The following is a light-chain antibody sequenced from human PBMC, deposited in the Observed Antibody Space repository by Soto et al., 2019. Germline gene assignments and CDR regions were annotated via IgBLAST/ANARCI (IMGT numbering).Light chain of an antibody. CDR2: HNN. CDR1: NSNIGAGYD. V-gene: IGLV1-40*01. J-gene: IGLJ1*01. CDR3: QSYDSSYV. Sequence: QSVLTQPPSVSGCPGQRGTISCTWINSNIGAGYDVHWYQQLPGTAPKLLIYHNNNRPSGVPDRFSGSQSGTSASLAITGLQAEDEADYYCQSYDSSYVFGTGTKVTVL.